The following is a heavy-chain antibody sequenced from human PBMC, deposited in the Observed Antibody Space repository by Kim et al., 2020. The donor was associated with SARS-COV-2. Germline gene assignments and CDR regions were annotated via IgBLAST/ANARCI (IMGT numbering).Heavy chain of an antibody. D-gene: IGHD6-6*01. Sequence: NYAQKLQGRVTMTTDTSTSTAYMELRSLRSDDTAVYYCARGQIAARLYDYWGQGTLVTVSS. J-gene: IGHJ4*02. V-gene: IGHV1-18*01. CDR3: ARGQIAARLYDY.